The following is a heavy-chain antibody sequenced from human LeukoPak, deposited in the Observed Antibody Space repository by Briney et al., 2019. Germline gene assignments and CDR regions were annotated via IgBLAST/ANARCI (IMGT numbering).Heavy chain of an antibody. CDR1: GFTFTAYY. J-gene: IGHJ4*02. D-gene: IGHD2-21*02. V-gene: IGHV1-2*02. CDR2: INPHSGVT. Sequence: ASVKVSCKASGFTFTAYYIHWVRQAPGQELEWMGYINPHSGVTSSPQNFQGRVTMTTDTSISAAYMELSSLISDDTAMYYCVREGNELLSKNFDYWGPGTLVTVPS. CDR3: VREGNELLSKNFDY.